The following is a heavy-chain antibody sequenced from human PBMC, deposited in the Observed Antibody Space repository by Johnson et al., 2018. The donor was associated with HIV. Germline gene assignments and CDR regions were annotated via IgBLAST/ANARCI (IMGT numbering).Heavy chain of an antibody. J-gene: IGHJ3*02. CDR1: GFTFSSYG. D-gene: IGHD2/OR15-2a*01. Sequence: QVQLVESGGGVVQPGRSLRLSCAASGFTFSSYGMHWVRQAPGKGLEWVAVIWYDGRNKYYADSVKGRFTISRDNSKNTLYLQRNSLRAEDTAVYYCAKDRGTTRAFDIWGQGTMVTVSS. V-gene: IGHV3-33*06. CDR2: IWYDGRNK. CDR3: AKDRGTTRAFDI.